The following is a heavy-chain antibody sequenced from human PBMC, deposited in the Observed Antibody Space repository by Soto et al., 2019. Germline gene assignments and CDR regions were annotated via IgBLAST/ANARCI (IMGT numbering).Heavy chain of an antibody. CDR2: IYHSGST. D-gene: IGHD6-6*01. V-gene: IGHV4-30-4*01. Sequence: QVQLQESGPGLVKPSQTLSLTCTVSGGSISSGDYYWSWIRQPPGKGLEWIGYIYHSGSTYYNPSHKSRVTISVDTSKNQFSLKLCSVTAADTAVYYCARERPDGARLDPWGQGTLVTVSS. CDR3: ARERPDGARLDP. J-gene: IGHJ5*02. CDR1: GGSISSGDYY.